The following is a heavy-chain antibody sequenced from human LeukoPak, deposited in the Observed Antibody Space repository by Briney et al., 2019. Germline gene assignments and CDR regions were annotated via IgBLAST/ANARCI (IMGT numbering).Heavy chain of an antibody. Sequence: GALRLSCEASGFTFSSYAMTWVRQAPGKGLEWVSSISGSGYYTYYTDSVQGRFTISRDNSKNTLYLQMNSLRAEDTAVYYCAKDSYRAAAGTPGYWGQGTLVTVSS. CDR3: AKDSYRAAAGTPGY. D-gene: IGHD6-13*01. CDR2: ISGSGYYT. V-gene: IGHV3-23*01. CDR1: GFTFSSYA. J-gene: IGHJ4*02.